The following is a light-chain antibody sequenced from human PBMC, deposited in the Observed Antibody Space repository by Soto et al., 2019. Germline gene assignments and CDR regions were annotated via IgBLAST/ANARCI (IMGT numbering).Light chain of an antibody. CDR1: SSNIGNNS. J-gene: IGLJ2*01. V-gene: IGLV1-51*01. Sequence: QSVLTQPPSVSAAPGQKVTISGSGSSSNIGNNSVSWYQQLPGTAPKLLIYDNNKRPSGIPDRFSGSKSGTSATLGITGLQTGDEADYYCGTWDSSLSAVVFGGGTQLTVL. CDR3: GTWDSSLSAVV. CDR2: DNN.